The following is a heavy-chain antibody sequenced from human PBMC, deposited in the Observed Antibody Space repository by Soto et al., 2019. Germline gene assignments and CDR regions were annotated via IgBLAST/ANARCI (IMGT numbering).Heavy chain of an antibody. J-gene: IGHJ6*02. CDR2: IWYDGSNK. V-gene: IGHV3-33*01. Sequence: GGSLRLSCAASGFTFSSYGMHWVRQAPGKGLEWVAVIWYDGSNKYYADSVKGRFTISRDNSKNTLYLQMNSLRAEDTAVYYCARDGNLHYGMDVWGQGTTVTVSS. CDR1: GFTFSSYG. D-gene: IGHD1-1*01. CDR3: ARDGNLHYGMDV.